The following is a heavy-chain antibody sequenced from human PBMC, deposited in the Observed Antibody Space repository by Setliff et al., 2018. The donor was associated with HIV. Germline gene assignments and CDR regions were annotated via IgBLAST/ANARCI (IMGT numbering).Heavy chain of an antibody. CDR3: TRDLNLPGGEDFDF. CDR2: IKQDGSEE. Sequence: PSETLSLTCTVSGGSISNSRYYWSWIRQPPGKGLEWVAKIKQDGSEEYYVDSVKGRFTISRDNAKNSVYLQMNSLRAEDTAMYYCTRDLNLPGGEDFDFWGQGTMVTVSS. D-gene: IGHD2-2*01. CDR1: GGSISNSRYY. J-gene: IGHJ3*01. V-gene: IGHV3-7*01.